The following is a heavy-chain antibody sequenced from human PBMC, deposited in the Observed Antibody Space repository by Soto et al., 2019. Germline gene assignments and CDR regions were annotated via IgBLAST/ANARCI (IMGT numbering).Heavy chain of an antibody. J-gene: IGHJ6*02. CDR3: AKDRDGCSSTSCSGYYYYYGMDV. D-gene: IGHD2-2*01. Sequence: QVQLVESGGGVVQPGRSLRLSCAASGFTFSSYGMHWVRQAPGKGLEWVAVISYDGSNKYYADSVKGRFTISRDNSKNTLYLQMNSLRAEDTAVYYCAKDRDGCSSTSCSGYYYYYGMDVWGQGTTVTVSS. CDR2: ISYDGSNK. CDR1: GFTFSSYG. V-gene: IGHV3-30*18.